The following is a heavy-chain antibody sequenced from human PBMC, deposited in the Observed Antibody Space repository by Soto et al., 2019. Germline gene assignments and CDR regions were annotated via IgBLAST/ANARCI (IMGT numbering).Heavy chain of an antibody. CDR2: IYYSGST. J-gene: IGHJ6*02. Sequence: SETLSLTCTVSGGSISSSSYYWSWIRQPPGKGLEWIGYIYYSGSTNYNPALKSRVTISVDTSKNQFSLKLSSVTAADTAVYNCARGIFGVDKTYYYGMDVWGQGTTVPVSS. CDR1: GGSISSSSYY. V-gene: IGHV4-61*01. CDR3: ARGIFGVDKTYYYGMDV. D-gene: IGHD3-3*01.